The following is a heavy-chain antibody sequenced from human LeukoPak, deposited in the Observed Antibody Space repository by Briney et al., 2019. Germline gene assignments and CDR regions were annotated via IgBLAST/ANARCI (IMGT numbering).Heavy chain of an antibody. CDR1: GFTFSSYA. CDR3: ARDPVVVAQSPRLMNHLDY. V-gene: IGHV3-30*04. Sequence: GRSLRLSCAASGFTFSSYAMHWVRQAPGRGLEWVAVISYDGSNKYYADSVKGRFTISRDNSKNTLYLQMNSLRAEDTAVYSCARDPVVVAQSPRLMNHLDYWGQGTLVTVSS. D-gene: IGHD2-15*01. J-gene: IGHJ4*02. CDR2: ISYDGSNK.